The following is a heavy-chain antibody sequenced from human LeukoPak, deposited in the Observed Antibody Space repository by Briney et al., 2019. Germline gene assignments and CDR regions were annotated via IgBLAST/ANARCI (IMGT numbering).Heavy chain of an antibody. CDR2: ISSSSSYI. CDR1: GFTFNTYT. Sequence: PGGSLRLSCAASGFTFNTYTMNWVRQAPGKGLEWVSSISSSSSYIYYADSVKGRFTISRDNAKNSLYLQMNSLRAEDTAVYYCARDLGGDSYGSKYFDYWGQGTLVTVSS. CDR3: ARDLGGDSYGSKYFDY. D-gene: IGHD5-18*01. J-gene: IGHJ4*02. V-gene: IGHV3-21*01.